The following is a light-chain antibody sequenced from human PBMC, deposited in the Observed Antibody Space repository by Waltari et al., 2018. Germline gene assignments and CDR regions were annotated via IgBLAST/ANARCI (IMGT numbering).Light chain of an antibody. CDR1: IIGSKS. CDR2: GHT. V-gene: IGLV3-21*02. J-gene: IGLJ1*01. CDR3: QVWDSIDYYV. Sequence: SYLLTQSPSVSVAPGQTARITCGGTIIGSKSVPWYQQKPGRAPVLVVYGHTARPSGIPERFSGSNSGNTATLTIRRVEAGDEAEYYCQVWDSIDYYVFGSGTKVTVL.